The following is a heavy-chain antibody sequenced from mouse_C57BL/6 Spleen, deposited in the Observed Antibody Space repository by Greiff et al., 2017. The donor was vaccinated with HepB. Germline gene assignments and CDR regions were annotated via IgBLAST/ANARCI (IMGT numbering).Heavy chain of an antibody. CDR1: GYTFTSYW. V-gene: IGHV1-61*01. CDR3: AEGFAY. J-gene: IGHJ3*01. Sequence: QQSCKAFGYTFTSYWMDWVKQRPGQGLEWIGNIYPSDSETHYNQKFKDKATLTVDKSSSTAYMQLSSLTSEDSAVYYCAEGFAYWGQGTLVTVSA. CDR2: IYPSDSET.